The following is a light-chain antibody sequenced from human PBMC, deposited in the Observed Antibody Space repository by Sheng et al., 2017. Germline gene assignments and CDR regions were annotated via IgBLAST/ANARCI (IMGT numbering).Light chain of an antibody. CDR1: WQHCQQL. V-gene: IGLV6-57*01. CDR2: GSN. Sequence: NFMLTQPHSVSEVSGEDGNHLLHPQQWQHCQQLCAVVPAAPGQFPHHCDLWGSNQRPSWGPVDRFSGSIDSSSNSASLTISGLKTDDEAAYYCQSYDTNNHWVFGGGTKLTVL. CDR3: QSYDTNNHWV. J-gene: IGLJ3*02.